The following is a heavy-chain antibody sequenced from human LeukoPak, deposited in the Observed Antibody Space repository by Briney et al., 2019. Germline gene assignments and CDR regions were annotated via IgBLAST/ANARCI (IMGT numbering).Heavy chain of an antibody. CDR1: GASITSTSYY. D-gene: IGHD3-16*01. CDR2: FFYGGSA. J-gene: IGHJ4*02. V-gene: IGHV4-39*07. CDR3: ARVGWGDRRAPYFDY. Sequence: SETLSLTCAVSGASITSTSYYWGWIRQPPGRGLEWIGSFFYGGSAYNNPSLKGRVTISIDTSKNDVSLKLNSVTAADTAVYYCARVGWGDRRAPYFDYWGQGTLVTVSS.